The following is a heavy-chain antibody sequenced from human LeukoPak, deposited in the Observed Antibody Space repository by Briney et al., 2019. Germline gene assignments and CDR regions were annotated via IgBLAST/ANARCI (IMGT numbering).Heavy chain of an antibody. Sequence: SETLSLTCTVSGGSISSRSYFWGWIRQPPGKGPEWIGSIYYSGSTYYNPSLKSRVTISVDTSKNQFSLRLSSVTAADTAVYYCARYCSSTTCSLKGAFDIWGQGTMVTVSS. CDR3: ARYCSSTTCSLKGAFDI. V-gene: IGHV4-39*01. CDR1: GGSISSRSYF. D-gene: IGHD2-2*01. CDR2: IYYSGST. J-gene: IGHJ3*02.